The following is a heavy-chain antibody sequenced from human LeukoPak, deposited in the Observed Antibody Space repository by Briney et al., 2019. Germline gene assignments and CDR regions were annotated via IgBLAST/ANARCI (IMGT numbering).Heavy chain of an antibody. Sequence: ASVKVSCKASGYTFTSYYIHWVRQTPGQGLEWMGIINPSGGSTTYAQKFQGRVTMTRDTSTSTVYMELSSLRSEDTAVYYCARDTEDFDYWGQGALVTVSS. CDR3: ARDTEDFDY. V-gene: IGHV1-46*01. CDR2: INPSGGST. J-gene: IGHJ4*02. CDR1: GYTFTSYY.